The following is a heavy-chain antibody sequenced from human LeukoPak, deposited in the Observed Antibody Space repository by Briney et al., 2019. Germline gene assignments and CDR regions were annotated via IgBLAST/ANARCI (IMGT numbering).Heavy chain of an antibody. V-gene: IGHV4-59*01. CDR3: ARLDHVLLTGYHSHIDY. CDR2: IYYSGST. CDR1: GASITSYC. J-gene: IGHJ4*02. Sequence: KSSEPLSLTCTVSGASITSYCWSWIRQPPGKALEWIGYIYYSGSTNYNPSLKSRVTISVDTSKNQFSLKLGSVTAADTAVYYCARLDHVLLTGYHSHIDYWGQGTLVTVSS. D-gene: IGHD3-9*01.